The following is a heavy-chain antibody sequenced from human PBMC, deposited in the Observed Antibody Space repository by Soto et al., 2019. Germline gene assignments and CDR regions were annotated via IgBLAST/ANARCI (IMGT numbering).Heavy chain of an antibody. J-gene: IGHJ4*02. CDR3: ARYCTGGNCYLLLDY. CDR2: IKQDGSEK. CDR1: GFPFSSYS. Sequence: PGGSLRLSCAASGFPFSSYSMNWVRQAPGKGLEWVANIKQDGSEKYYVDSVKGRFTISRDNAENSLYLQMNSLRAEDTAVYYCARYCTGGNCYLLLDYWGQGALVTVSS. D-gene: IGHD2-15*01. V-gene: IGHV3-7*01.